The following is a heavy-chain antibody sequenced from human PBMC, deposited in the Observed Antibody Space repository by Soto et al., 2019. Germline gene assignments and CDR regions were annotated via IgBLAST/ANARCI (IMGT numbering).Heavy chain of an antibody. D-gene: IGHD4-17*01. CDR2: ISSDGNNK. J-gene: IGHJ5*02. Sequence: QVQLVESGGGAVQPGRSLRLSCAASGFTFDSHGMHWVRQAAGKGLEWVAVISSDGNNKYYAHSVKGLFTISRDNFNNILYLQMSSLRAEDTAVYYCAKDLLPNTVTTCGSWGQGTLVTVSS. CDR3: AKDLLPNTVTTCGS. CDR1: GFTFDSHG. V-gene: IGHV3-30*18.